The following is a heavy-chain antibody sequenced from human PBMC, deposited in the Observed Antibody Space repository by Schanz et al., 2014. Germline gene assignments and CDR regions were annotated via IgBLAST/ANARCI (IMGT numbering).Heavy chain of an antibody. CDR1: GYTFTSYD. V-gene: IGHV1-18*01. CDR2: ISAYNGNT. J-gene: IGHJ4*02. CDR3: ARGGYSSGWYDRDIAHFDY. D-gene: IGHD6-19*01. Sequence: VQLVQSGAEVKRPGASVKVSCTASGYTFTSYDINWVRQAPGQGLEWMGWISAYNGNTNYAQKLQGRVTMTTDTSTSTAYMELRSLRSDDTAVYYCARGGYSSGWYDRDIAHFDYGGQGTLVTVSS.